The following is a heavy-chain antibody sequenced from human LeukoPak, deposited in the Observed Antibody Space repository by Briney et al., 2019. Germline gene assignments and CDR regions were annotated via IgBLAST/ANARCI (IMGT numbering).Heavy chain of an antibody. Sequence: SETLSLTCAVYGGCFSGYYWSWIRQPPGKGLEWIGEINHSGSTNCNPSLKSRVTISVDTSKNQFSLKLSSVTAADTAVYYCARSRYDSSGYDYWGQGTLVTVSS. D-gene: IGHD3-22*01. V-gene: IGHV4-34*01. J-gene: IGHJ4*02. CDR2: INHSGST. CDR1: GGCFSGYY. CDR3: ARSRYDSSGYDY.